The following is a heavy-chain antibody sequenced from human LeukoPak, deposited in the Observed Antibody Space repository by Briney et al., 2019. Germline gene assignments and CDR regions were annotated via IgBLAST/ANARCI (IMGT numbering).Heavy chain of an antibody. Sequence: SETLSLTCTVSGGSISSYYWSWIRQPPGKGLEWIGYIYYSGSTNYNPSLKSRVTISVDTSKNQFSLKLSSVTAADTAVYYCARHRRAGSYYYYGMDVWGQETTVTVSS. CDR3: ARHRRAGSYYYYGMDV. J-gene: IGHJ6*02. CDR1: GGSISSYY. V-gene: IGHV4-59*08. CDR2: IYYSGST.